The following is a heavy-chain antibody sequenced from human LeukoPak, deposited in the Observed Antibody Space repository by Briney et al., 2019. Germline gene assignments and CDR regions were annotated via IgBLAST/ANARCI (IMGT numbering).Heavy chain of an antibody. CDR1: GFTVSSNY. D-gene: IGHD6-19*01. Sequence: GGSLRLSCAASGFTVSSNYMSWVRQAPGKGLEWVSSISSSSSYIYYADSVKGRFTISRDNAKNSLYLQMNSLRAEDTAVYYCARRGYNSGSYIGEDFWGQGTLVTVSS. CDR3: ARRGYNSGSYIGEDF. V-gene: IGHV3-21*04. J-gene: IGHJ4*02. CDR2: ISSSSSYI.